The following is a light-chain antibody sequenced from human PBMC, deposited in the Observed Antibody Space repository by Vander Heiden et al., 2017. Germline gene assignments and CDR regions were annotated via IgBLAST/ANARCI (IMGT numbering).Light chain of an antibody. V-gene: IGLV1-44*01. Sequence: QSVLTQPPSASGPPGRRVSNSCSGRNSNLGIKAVNWYQPVPGTAPKHLIQADDERPSGVPDRFSASKSGTSASLAISGLQSEDEADYYCAAWDDDLDGPVFGGGTKLTVL. J-gene: IGLJ3*02. CDR2: ADD. CDR3: AAWDDDLDGPV. CDR1: NSNLGIKA.